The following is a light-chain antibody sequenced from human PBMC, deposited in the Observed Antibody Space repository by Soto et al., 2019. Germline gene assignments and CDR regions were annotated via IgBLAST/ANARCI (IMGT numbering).Light chain of an antibody. Sequence: DIQMTQSPSSLSASVGDRVTITCRASQSIGDNLNWYQLKPGTAPNLLIYAASNLQSGVPSRFSGSGSGTDFTITISMLQPEDFVSYFCQHSFNTPPTFGGGTKVEIK. CDR1: QSIGDN. V-gene: IGKV1-39*01. J-gene: IGKJ4*01. CDR3: QHSFNTPPT. CDR2: AAS.